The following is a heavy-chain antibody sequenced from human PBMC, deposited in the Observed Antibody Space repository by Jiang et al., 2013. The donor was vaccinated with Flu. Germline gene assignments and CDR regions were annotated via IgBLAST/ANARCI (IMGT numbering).Heavy chain of an antibody. CDR2: IYYSGAS. V-gene: IGHV4-30-4*08. Sequence: GSGLVKPSQTLSLTCTVSGASMSGDANYWSWIRQSPGKGLEWIGYIYYSGASHYNPSLKSRVTISIDMPKNQFSLRLRSVTVADAAVYYCARELHGDFVSYFDYWGQGTLVTVSS. D-gene: IGHD4-17*01. J-gene: IGHJ4*02. CDR1: GASMSGDANY. CDR3: ARELHGDFVSYFDY.